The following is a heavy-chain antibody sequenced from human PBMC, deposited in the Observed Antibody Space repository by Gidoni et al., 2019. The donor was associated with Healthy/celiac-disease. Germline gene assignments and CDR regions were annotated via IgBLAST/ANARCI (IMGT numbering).Heavy chain of an antibody. CDR3: ARIGIETTVVKYPYYYYMDV. V-gene: IGHV3-53*01. D-gene: IGHD4-17*01. J-gene: IGHJ6*03. CDR2: IYSGGST. CDR1: GFTVSSNY. Sequence: EVQLVESGGGLIQPGGSLRLSCAASGFTVSSNYMSWVRQAPGKGLEWVSVIYSGGSTYYADSVKGRFTISRDNSKNTLYLQMNSLRAEDTAVYYCARIGIETTVVKYPYYYYMDVWGKGTTVTVSS.